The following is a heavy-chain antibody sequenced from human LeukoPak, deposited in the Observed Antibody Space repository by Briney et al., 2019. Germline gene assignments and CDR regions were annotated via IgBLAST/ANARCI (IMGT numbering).Heavy chain of an antibody. V-gene: IGHV3-53*01. CDR1: GFSLRTYS. J-gene: IGHJ4*02. D-gene: IGHD4/OR15-4a*01. CDR3: ARRAGAYSHPYDY. CDR2: IYSDNT. Sequence: PGGSLRLSCAASGFSLRTYSMNWVRQAPGKGLEWVSFIYSDNTHYSDSVKGRFTISRDNSKNTLYLQMNSLRAEDTAVYYCARRAGAYSHPYDYWGQGTLVTVSS.